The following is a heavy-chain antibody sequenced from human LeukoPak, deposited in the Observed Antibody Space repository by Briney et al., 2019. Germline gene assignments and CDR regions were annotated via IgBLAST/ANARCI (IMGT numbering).Heavy chain of an antibody. V-gene: IGHV4-4*07. CDR2: IYTSGST. J-gene: IGHJ5*02. Sequence: SETLSLTCTVSDGSVSAYYWSWIRQPAGKGLEWIGRIYTSGSTNYNPSLKSRVTMSVDTSKNQFSLKLSSVTAADTAVYYCAREAPTYYDFWSGYMGWFDPWGQGTLVTVSS. CDR3: AREAPTYYDFWSGYMGWFDP. CDR1: DGSVSAYY. D-gene: IGHD3-3*01.